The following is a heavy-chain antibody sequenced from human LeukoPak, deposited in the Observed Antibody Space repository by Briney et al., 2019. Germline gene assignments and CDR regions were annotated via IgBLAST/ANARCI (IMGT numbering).Heavy chain of an antibody. CDR3: TTDIAAAGY. CDR2: IKSKTDAGTT. Sequence: GGSLRLSCAASGFTFSNAWMNWVRQAPGKGLEWVGRIKSKTDAGTTAYAAAVKGRFTISRDDSKNTLYLQLNSLTAEDTAVYSCTTDIAAAGYWGQGTLVTVSS. V-gene: IGHV3-15*01. J-gene: IGHJ4*02. D-gene: IGHD6-13*01. CDR1: GFTFSNAW.